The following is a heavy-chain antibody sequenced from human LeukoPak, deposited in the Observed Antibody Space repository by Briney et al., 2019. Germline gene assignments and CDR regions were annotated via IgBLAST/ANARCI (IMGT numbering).Heavy chain of an antibody. CDR1: EFTFSSYS. CDR2: IRSSGDMI. Sequence: GGSLRLSCATSEFTFSSYSMNWVRQAPGKGLEWVSYIRSSGDMIYYADSVKGRFTISRDNAKKSVYLQMNSLRDEDTAVYYCVKDPDALDYWGQGTQVTVSS. CDR3: VKDPDALDY. V-gene: IGHV3-48*02. J-gene: IGHJ4*02.